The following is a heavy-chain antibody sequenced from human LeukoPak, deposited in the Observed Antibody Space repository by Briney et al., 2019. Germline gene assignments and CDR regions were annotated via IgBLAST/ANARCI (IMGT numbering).Heavy chain of an antibody. J-gene: IGHJ3*02. D-gene: IGHD3-10*01. V-gene: IGHV4-59*08. CDR2: IYYSGST. Sequence: SETLSLTCTVSGGSVSSYYWSWIRQPPGKGLEWVGYIYYSGSTNYNPSLKSRVTISVDTSKNQFSLKLSSVTAAATAVYYCARRGVASFGAFDIWGQGTMVTVSS. CDR3: ARRGVASFGAFDI. CDR1: GGSVSSYY.